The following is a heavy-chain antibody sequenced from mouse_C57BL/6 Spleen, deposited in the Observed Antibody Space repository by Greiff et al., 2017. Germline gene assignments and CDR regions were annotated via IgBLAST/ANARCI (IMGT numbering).Heavy chain of an antibody. CDR2: IYPGSGST. D-gene: IGHD3-2*02. J-gene: IGHJ2*01. Sequence: VQLQKPGAELVKLGASVKMSCKASGYTFTSYWLTWGKQRPGQGLEWIGDIYPGSGSTNYNEKFKSKATLTVDTSSSTAYMQLSSLTSEDSAVYYCAREANLHFDYWGQGTTLTVSS. CDR3: AREANLHFDY. V-gene: IGHV1-55*01. CDR1: GYTFTSYW.